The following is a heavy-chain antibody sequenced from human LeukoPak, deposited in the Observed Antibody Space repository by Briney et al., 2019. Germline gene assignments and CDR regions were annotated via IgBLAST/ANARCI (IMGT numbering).Heavy chain of an antibody. D-gene: IGHD3-10*01. CDR1: GGSISSSTYY. J-gene: IGHJ6*03. CDR3: ARQISDYYYYYMDV. Sequence: PSETLSLTXTVSGGSISSSTYYWGWIRQPPGKGLEWTGTIYYSGTTYYNPSLESRVTIFEDASKNQFSLMLTSVTAADTAVYYCARQISDYYYYYMDVWGKGTTVTVSS. V-gene: IGHV4-39*01. CDR2: IYYSGTT.